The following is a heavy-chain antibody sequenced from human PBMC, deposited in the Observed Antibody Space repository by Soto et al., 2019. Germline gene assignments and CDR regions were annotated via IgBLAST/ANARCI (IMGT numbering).Heavy chain of an antibody. J-gene: IGHJ1*01. CDR3: ARGPSGYCSGGSCPELSSSEYFQH. D-gene: IGHD2-15*01. CDR2: INHSGST. V-gene: IGHV4-34*01. CDR1: GGSFSGYY. Sequence: SETLSLTCAVYGGSFSGYYWSWIRQPPGKGLEWIGEINHSGSTNYNPSLKSRVTISVDTSKNQFSLKLSSVTAADTAVYYCARGPSGYCSGGSCPELSSSEYFQHWGQGTLVTVSS.